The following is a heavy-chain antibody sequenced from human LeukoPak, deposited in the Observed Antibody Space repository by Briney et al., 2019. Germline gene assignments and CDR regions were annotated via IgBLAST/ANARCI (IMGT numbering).Heavy chain of an antibody. CDR3: ARERYSTVVTKNIDY. Sequence: ASVKVCCTASGYTFTSYGISWVRQAPGQGIELMGWISAYNGNTNYAQKLQGRVTMTTDTSTSTAYMELRSLRSDDTAVYYCARERYSTVVTKNIDYWGQGNLVTVSS. J-gene: IGHJ4*02. D-gene: IGHD4-23*01. V-gene: IGHV1-18*01. CDR2: ISAYNGNT. CDR1: GYTFTSYG.